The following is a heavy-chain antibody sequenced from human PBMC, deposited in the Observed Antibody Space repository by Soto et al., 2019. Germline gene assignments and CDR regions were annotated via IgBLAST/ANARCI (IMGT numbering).Heavy chain of an antibody. CDR2: INAVNGNT. D-gene: IGHD3-22*01. CDR3: ARGLYNYDSSGYWPVTTWGFDP. V-gene: IGHV1-3*01. Sequence: ASVKVSCKASGYTFTSYALHWVRQAPGQGLEWMAWINAVNGNTKYSQKFQGRLTITRDTSASTAYMELSSLTSEDTAVFFCARGLYNYDSSGYWPVTTWGFDPWGQGTLVTVSS. CDR1: GYTFTSYA. J-gene: IGHJ5*02.